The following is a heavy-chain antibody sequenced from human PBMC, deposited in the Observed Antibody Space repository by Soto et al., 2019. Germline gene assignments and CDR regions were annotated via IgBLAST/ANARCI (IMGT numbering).Heavy chain of an antibody. CDR1: GFTFSSYA. Sequence: GGSLRLSCAASGFTFSSYAMSWVRQAPGKGLEWVSAISGSGGSTYYADSVKGRFTISRDNSKNTLYLQMNSLRAEDTAVYYCAKDRKAMVRGVMVYYNMDVWGKGTTVTVSS. V-gene: IGHV3-23*01. D-gene: IGHD3-10*01. CDR2: ISGSGGST. J-gene: IGHJ6*03. CDR3: AKDRKAMVRGVMVYYNMDV.